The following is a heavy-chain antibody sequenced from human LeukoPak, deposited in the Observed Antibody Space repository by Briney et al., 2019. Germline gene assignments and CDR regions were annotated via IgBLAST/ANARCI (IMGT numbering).Heavy chain of an antibody. CDR2: IKEDGSVQ. J-gene: IGHJ6*04. V-gene: IGHV3-7*01. CDR1: GFPFSAYW. D-gene: IGHD2-2*01. Sequence: GGSLRLSCTASGFPFSAYWISWDRQAPGKGLEWVANIKEDGSVQDYADSVKGRFTISRDNAKNSLYLQMNSLRVDDTGVYYCVGQLLRVVWGKGTTVTVSS. CDR3: VGQLLRVV.